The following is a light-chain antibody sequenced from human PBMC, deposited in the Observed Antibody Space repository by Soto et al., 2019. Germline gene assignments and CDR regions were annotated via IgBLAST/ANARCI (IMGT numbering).Light chain of an antibody. CDR3: QQYGSSPGT. V-gene: IGKV3-20*01. CDR1: QSVSSSY. CDR2: GAS. Sequence: EIVLTQSPGTLSLSPGERATLSCRASQSVSSSYLAWYQQKPGQAPRLLIYGASSRATGIPDRFSGSGSGTHFTLTISRLEPEDVAVYYCQQYGSSPGTFGQGTMVEIK. J-gene: IGKJ1*01.